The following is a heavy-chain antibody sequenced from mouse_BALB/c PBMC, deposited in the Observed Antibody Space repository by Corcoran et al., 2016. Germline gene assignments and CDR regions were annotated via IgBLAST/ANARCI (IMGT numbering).Heavy chain of an antibody. J-gene: IGHJ1*01. CDR2: INSDGSAI. D-gene: IGHD2-1*01. CDR3: IRYPNYYGNYGWYCDV. V-gene: IGHV11-2*02. Sequence: EVQLLETGGGLVQPGGSRGLSCEGSGFTFSGFWMSWVRQTPGKTLEWIGDINSDGSAINYAPSIKDRFTIFRDNDKSTLYLQMSNVRSEDTATYFCIRYPNYYGNYGWYCDVWGAGTTVTVSS. CDR1: GFTFSGFW.